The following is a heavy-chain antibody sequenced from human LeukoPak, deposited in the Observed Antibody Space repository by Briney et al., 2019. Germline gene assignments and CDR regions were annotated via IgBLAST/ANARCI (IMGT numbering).Heavy chain of an antibody. CDR2: ISYDGSNK. V-gene: IGHV3-30*18. CDR3: AKDRRRTTAAALDY. Sequence: PGRSLRPSCAASGFTFSSYGMHWVRQAPGKGLEWVAVISYDGSNKYYADSVKGRFTISRDNSKNTLYLQMNSLRAEDTAVYYCAKDRRRTTAAALDYWGQGTLVTVSS. D-gene: IGHD1-7*01. J-gene: IGHJ4*02. CDR1: GFTFSSYG.